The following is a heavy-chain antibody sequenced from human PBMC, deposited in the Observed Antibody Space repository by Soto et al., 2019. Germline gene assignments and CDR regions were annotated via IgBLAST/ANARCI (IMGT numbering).Heavy chain of an antibody. CDR2: IYSSGSA. CDR3: ARGFSSVSMDD. V-gene: IGHV4-61*08. Sequence: SETLSLTCTVSGDSVSSGGYYWSWIRQPPGKGLEWIGYIYSSGSANYHPSLKSRVTISRDTSRNQISLRGASVTAADTAGYYCARGFSSVSMDDWGQGTTVTVSS. J-gene: IGHJ6*02. CDR1: GDSVSSGGYY. D-gene: IGHD6-19*01.